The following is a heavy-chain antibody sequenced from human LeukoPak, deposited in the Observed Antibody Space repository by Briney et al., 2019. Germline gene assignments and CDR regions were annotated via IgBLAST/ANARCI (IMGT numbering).Heavy chain of an antibody. CDR3: ARDVSGSYHY. CDR2: IYYSGGT. Sequence: SETLSLTCTVSGGSISSYYWSWIRQPPGKGLEWIGYIYYSGGTNYNPSLKSRVTISVDTSKNQFSLKLSSVTAADTAVYYCARDVSGSYHYWGQGTLVTVSS. CDR1: GGSISSYY. J-gene: IGHJ4*02. D-gene: IGHD1-26*01. V-gene: IGHV4-59*01.